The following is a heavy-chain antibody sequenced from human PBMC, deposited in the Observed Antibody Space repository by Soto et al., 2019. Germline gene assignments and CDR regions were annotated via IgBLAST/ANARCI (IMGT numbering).Heavy chain of an antibody. CDR3: ARDWWWEDYYYGMDV. V-gene: IGHV1-46*01. CDR2: INPSGGST. J-gene: IGHJ6*02. D-gene: IGHD2-21*01. CDR1: GYTFTSYY. Sequence: ASVTVSCKASGYTFTSYYMHWVRQAPGQGLEWMGIINPSGGSTSYAQKFQGRVTMTRDTSTSTVYMELSSLRSEDTAVYYCARDWWWEDYYYGMDVWGQGTTVTVSS.